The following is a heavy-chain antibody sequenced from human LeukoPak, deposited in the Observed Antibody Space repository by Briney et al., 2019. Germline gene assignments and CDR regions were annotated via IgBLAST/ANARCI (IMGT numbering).Heavy chain of an antibody. CDR1: GFTFSSYA. D-gene: IGHD1-26*01. Sequence: TGGSLRLSCAASGFTFSSYAMSWVRQAPGKGLEWVSAISGSGGSTYYADSVKGRFTISRDNSKNTLYLQMNSLRAEDTAVYYCARGHGATYGYWGQGTLVTVSS. CDR3: ARGHGATYGY. V-gene: IGHV3-23*01. CDR2: ISGSGGST. J-gene: IGHJ4*02.